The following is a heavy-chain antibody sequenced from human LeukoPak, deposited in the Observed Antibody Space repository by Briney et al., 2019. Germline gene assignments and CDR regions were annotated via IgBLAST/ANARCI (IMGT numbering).Heavy chain of an antibody. V-gene: IGHV4-34*01. CDR3: ARGRANYYYYYGMDV. CDR1: GGSISSYY. CDR2: INHSGST. Sequence: SETLSLTCTVSGGSISSYYWSWIRQPPGKGLEWIGEINHSGSTNYNPSLKSRVTISVDTSKNQFSLKLSSVTAADTAVYYCARGRANYYYYYGMDVWGQGTTVTVSS. J-gene: IGHJ6*02.